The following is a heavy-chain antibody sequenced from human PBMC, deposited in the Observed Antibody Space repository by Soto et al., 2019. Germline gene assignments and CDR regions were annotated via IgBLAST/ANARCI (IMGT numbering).Heavy chain of an antibody. CDR3: ARDDSGGYFAY. J-gene: IGHJ4*02. CDR1: GYTFTSYG. V-gene: IGHV1-18*01. Sequence: ASVKVSCKASGYTFTSYGISWVRQAPGQGLEWMGWISAYNGNTNYAQKLQGRVTMTTDTSTSTAYMELRSLRSDDTAVYSCARDDSGGYFAYWGQETLVTVSS. D-gene: IGHD6-19*01. CDR2: ISAYNGNT.